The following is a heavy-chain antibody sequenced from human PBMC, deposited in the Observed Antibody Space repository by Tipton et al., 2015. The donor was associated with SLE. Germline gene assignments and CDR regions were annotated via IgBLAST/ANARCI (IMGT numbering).Heavy chain of an antibody. D-gene: IGHD3-10*01. CDR2: VHITGST. V-gene: IGHV4-4*08. CDR3: ARDLNYYGSGSYKGWFDP. J-gene: IGHJ5*02. Sequence: TLSLTCAVSGDSISSHYWAWIRLPPGKGLEWLGYVHITGSTNYNPSLESRVTISVDTSKNQFSLKLSSVTAADTAVYYCARDLNYYGSGSYKGWFDPWGQGTLVTVSS. CDR1: GDSISSHY.